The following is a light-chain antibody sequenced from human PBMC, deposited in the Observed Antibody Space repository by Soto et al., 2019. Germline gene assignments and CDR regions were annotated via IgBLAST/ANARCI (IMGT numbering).Light chain of an antibody. Sequence: EIVMTQSPATLSVSPGERATLSCRASQSVSSNLAWFQQKPGQAPRLLIYGASTRDTGISARFSGSGSGTEFTLTISSLQSVDFAVYHCQRYNKCPPTFGQGTKVNIK. J-gene: IGKJ1*01. CDR3: QRYNKCPPT. CDR1: QSVSSN. V-gene: IGKV3-15*01. CDR2: GAS.